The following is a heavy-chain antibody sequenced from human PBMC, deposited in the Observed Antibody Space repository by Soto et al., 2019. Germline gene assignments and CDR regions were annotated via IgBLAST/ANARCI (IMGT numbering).Heavy chain of an antibody. J-gene: IGHJ5*02. CDR3: ARGSAFGGAGWFDP. CDR1: GGSISSSSYY. V-gene: IGHV4-39*01. CDR2: IYYSGST. Sequence: QLQLQESGPGLVKPSETLSLTCTVSGGSISSSSYYWGWIRQPPGKGLEWIGSIYYSGSTYYNPSLKSRVTISVDTSKNQFSLKLSSVTAADTAVYYCARGSAFGGAGWFDPWGQGTLVTVSS. D-gene: IGHD3-16*01.